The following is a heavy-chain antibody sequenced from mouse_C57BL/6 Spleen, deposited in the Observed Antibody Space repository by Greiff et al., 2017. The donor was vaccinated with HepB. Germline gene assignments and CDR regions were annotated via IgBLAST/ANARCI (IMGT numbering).Heavy chain of an antibody. D-gene: IGHD2-2*01. CDR3: ARWFGDAMDY. CDR2: INPSSGYT. V-gene: IGHV1-4*01. Sequence: VKLMESGAELARPGASVKMSCKASGYTFTSYTMHWVKQRPGQGLEWIGYINPSSGYTKYNQKFKDKATLTADKSSSTAYMQLSSLTSEDSAVYYCARWFGDAMDYWGQGTSVTVSS. J-gene: IGHJ4*01. CDR1: GYTFTSYT.